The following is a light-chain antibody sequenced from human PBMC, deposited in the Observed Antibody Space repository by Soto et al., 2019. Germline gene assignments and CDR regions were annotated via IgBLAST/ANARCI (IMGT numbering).Light chain of an antibody. CDR3: QKYNSAPRT. CDR2: AAS. J-gene: IGKJ1*01. CDR1: QGISHY. V-gene: IGKV1-27*01. Sequence: DIQMTQSPSSLSASVGDRVTITCRASQGISHYLAWYQQKPGKVPKLLIYAASTLQSGVPSRFSGSGSGTDFTLTISSLQPEDVATYCCQKYNSAPRTFGQGTKVEIK.